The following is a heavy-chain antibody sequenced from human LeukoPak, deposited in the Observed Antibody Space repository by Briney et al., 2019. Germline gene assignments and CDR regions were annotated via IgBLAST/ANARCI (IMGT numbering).Heavy chain of an antibody. CDR2: ISGRGRGGST. CDR1: GFTFGSFA. CDR3: AKVGIDGSGPFDH. D-gene: IGHD3-10*01. V-gene: IGHV3-23*01. J-gene: IGHJ4*02. Sequence: GGSLRLSCAASGFTFGSFALSWVRQAPGKGLEWVSAISGRGRGGSTNYADSVKGRFTISRDNSKNTLYLQMNSLRAEDTAVYYCAKVGIDGSGPFDHWGQGTLVTVSS.